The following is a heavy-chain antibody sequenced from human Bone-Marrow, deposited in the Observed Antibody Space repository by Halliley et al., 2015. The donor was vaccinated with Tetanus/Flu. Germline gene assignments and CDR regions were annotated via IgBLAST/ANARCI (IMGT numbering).Heavy chain of an antibody. Sequence: QLVQSGGGVVQPGRSLRLSCAASGFMLSDYGMHWVRQAPGKGLEWVAVIWYDGIKKFYAESVKGRFTIFREDTSNTLFLQMDGLGAEDTALYFCPGASGEGWLDPWGQGAQVPVSS. V-gene: IGHV3-33*03. J-gene: IGHJ5*02. CDR3: PGASGEGWLDP. CDR2: IWYDGIKK. D-gene: IGHD2-21*01. CDR1: GFMLSDYG.